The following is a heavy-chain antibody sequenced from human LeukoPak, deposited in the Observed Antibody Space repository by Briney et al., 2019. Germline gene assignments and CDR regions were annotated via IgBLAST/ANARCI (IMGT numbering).Heavy chain of an antibody. J-gene: IGHJ4*02. CDR2: IWYDGSNK. Sequence: PGGSLRLSCAASGFTFSSYGMHWVRQAPGKGLEWVAVIWYDGSNKYYADSVKGRFTFSRDNSKNTLYLQMNSLRTEDTAVYYCARIGSTAAAGPNNYWGQGTLVTVSS. CDR1: GFTFSSYG. CDR3: ARIGSTAAAGPNNY. D-gene: IGHD6-13*01. V-gene: IGHV3-33*01.